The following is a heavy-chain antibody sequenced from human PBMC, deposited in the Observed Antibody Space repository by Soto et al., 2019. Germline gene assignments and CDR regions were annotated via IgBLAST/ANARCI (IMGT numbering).Heavy chain of an antibody. Sequence: PSETLSLTCTVSGGSISSYYWSWIRQPPGKGLEWIGYIYYSGSTNYNPSLKSRVTISVDTSKNQFSLKLSSVTAADTAVYYCARGPTYYYDSSGYYSGNWFDPWGQGTLVTVSS. V-gene: IGHV4-59*01. CDR3: ARGPTYYYDSSGYYSGNWFDP. D-gene: IGHD3-22*01. CDR1: GGSISSYY. CDR2: IYYSGST. J-gene: IGHJ5*02.